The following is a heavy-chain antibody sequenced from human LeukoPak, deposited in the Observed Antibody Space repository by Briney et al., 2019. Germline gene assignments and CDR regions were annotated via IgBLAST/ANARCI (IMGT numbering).Heavy chain of an antibody. CDR3: ARGNWFDP. CDR2: INHSGST. Sequence: PSETLSLTCAVYGGSFSGYYWSWIRQPPGKGLEWIGEINHSGSTNYNPSLKSRVTISLDTSKNQFSLKLSSVTAADTAAYLCARGNWFDPWGQGTLVTVSS. J-gene: IGHJ5*02. V-gene: IGHV4-34*01. CDR1: GGSFSGYY.